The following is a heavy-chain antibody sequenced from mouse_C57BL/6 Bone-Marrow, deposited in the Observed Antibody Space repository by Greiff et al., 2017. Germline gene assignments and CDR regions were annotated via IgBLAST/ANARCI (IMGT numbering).Heavy chain of an antibody. CDR1: GYTFTDYE. V-gene: IGHV1-15*01. D-gene: IGHD2-2*01. CDR3: TRRGYDCWLAY. Sequence: QVQLQQSGAELVRPGASVTLSCKASGYTFTDYEMPWVKQTPVHGLEWIGAIDPETGGTAYNQKFKGKDILTADKSTSAAYMGLRSMTSEDSAVYYCTRRGYDCWLAYWGQGTLVTVAA. J-gene: IGHJ3*01. CDR2: IDPETGGT.